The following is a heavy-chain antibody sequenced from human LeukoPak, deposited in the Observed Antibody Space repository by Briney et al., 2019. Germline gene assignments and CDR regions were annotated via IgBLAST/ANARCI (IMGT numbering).Heavy chain of an antibody. D-gene: IGHD2-21*02. J-gene: IGHJ3*02. Sequence: GSVKVSCKASGYTFTGYYMHWVRQAPGQGLEWMGWINPNSGGTNYAQKFQGRVTMTRDTSISTAYMELSRLRSDDTAVYYCARDLVYCGGDCYTHDAFDIWGQGTMVTVSS. CDR3: ARDLVYCGGDCYTHDAFDI. CDR1: GYTFTGYY. CDR2: INPNSGGT. V-gene: IGHV1-2*02.